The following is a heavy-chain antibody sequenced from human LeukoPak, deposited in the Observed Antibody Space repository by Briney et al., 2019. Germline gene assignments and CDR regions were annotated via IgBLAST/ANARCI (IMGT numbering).Heavy chain of an antibody. J-gene: IGHJ3*02. D-gene: IGHD3-22*01. V-gene: IGHV7-4-1*02. Sequence: ASVKVSCKASGYTFTSYGISWVRQAPGQGREWMGWINTNTGNPTYAQGFTGRFVFSLDTAVSTAYLQISSLKAEDTAVYYCARDRSLDYYDSSGYFGLGAFDIWGQGTMVTVSS. CDR1: GYTFTSYG. CDR3: ARDRSLDYYDSSGYFGLGAFDI. CDR2: INTNTGNP.